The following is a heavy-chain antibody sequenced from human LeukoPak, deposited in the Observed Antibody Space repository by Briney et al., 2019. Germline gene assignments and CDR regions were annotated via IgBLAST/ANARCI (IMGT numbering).Heavy chain of an antibody. D-gene: IGHD7-27*01. CDR2: IYYSGST. J-gene: IGHJ6*02. CDR3: ARVGKDPRGRYYYGMDV. V-gene: IGHV4-59*01. CDR1: GGSISSYY. Sequence: SETLSLTCTVSGGSISSYYWSWIRQPPGKGLEWIGYIYYSGSTNYNPSLKSRVTISVDTSKNQFSLKLSSVTAADTAVYYCARVGKDPRGRYYYGMDVWGQGTTVTVSS.